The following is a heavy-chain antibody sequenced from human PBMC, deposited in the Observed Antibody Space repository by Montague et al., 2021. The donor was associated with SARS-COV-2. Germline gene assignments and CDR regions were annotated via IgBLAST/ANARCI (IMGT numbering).Heavy chain of an antibody. J-gene: IGHJ5*02. Sequence: SETLSLTCTVSGDPISTSSYYWGWIRQPPGRGLEWIGSINYTGRTYYNPSLKSRVTISVDAPKDQFSLKLTSVTAADTAVYYCAGNGCSSCRHRCGFDPWGQGTLVTVSS. CDR3: AGNGCSSCRHRCGFDP. D-gene: IGHD2-2*01. V-gene: IGHV4-39*01. CDR1: GDPISTSSYY. CDR2: INYTGRT.